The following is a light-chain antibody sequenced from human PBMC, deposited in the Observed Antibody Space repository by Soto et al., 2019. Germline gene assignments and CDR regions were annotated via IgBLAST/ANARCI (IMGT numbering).Light chain of an antibody. Sequence: EIVMTQSPATLSVSPGERATLSCRASQSVSSNLAWYQQKPGQAPRLLIYGASSRATGIPVRFSGSWSGTEFTLTISSLQSEDFAVYYCQQYYTWPLTFGQGTRLEIK. CDR1: QSVSSN. J-gene: IGKJ5*01. CDR3: QQYYTWPLT. V-gene: IGKV3-15*01. CDR2: GAS.